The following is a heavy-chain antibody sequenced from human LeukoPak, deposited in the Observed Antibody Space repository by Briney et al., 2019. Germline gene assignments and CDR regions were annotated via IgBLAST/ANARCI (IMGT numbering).Heavy chain of an antibody. CDR3: ATAGAVAGPGNYYGMDV. V-gene: IGHV1-24*01. CDR2: FDPEDGET. J-gene: IGHJ6*02. Sequence: ASVKVSCKVSGYTLTGLSMHWVRQAPGKGLEWMGGFDPEDGETIYAQKFQGRVTMTEDTSTDTAYMELSSLRSEDTAVYYCATAGAVAGPGNYYGMDVWGQGTTVTVSS. D-gene: IGHD6-19*01. CDR1: GYTLTGLS.